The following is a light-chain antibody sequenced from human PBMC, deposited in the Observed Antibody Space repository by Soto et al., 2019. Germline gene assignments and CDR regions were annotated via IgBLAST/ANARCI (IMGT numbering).Light chain of an antibody. J-gene: IGKJ1*01. CDR3: QQYNNWPPWT. V-gene: IGKV3-15*01. CDR1: QSVSSN. Sequence: EIVMTQSPATLSGSPGERATLSCRASQSVSSNLAWYQHKPGQAPRLLIYGASSRATGIPARFSGSGSGTEFTLTISSLQSEDFAVYYCQQYNNWPPWTFGQGTKVAI. CDR2: GAS.